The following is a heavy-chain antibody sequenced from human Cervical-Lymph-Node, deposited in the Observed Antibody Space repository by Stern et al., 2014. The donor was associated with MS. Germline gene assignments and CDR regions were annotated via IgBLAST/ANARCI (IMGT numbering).Heavy chain of an antibody. J-gene: IGHJ4*02. CDR1: GGSISNYY. CDR2: IYYIGTT. V-gene: IGHV4-59*08. D-gene: IGHD2-21*02. CDR3: ARHGDTSFVY. Sequence: QVQLQESGPGLVQPSATLSLTCTVSGGSISNYYWSWIRQPPGQGLEWIGYIYYIGTTNYNPSLKSRVTISVDTSKNQFSLRLSSVSVADTAVYYCARHGDTSFVYWGQGTLVTISS.